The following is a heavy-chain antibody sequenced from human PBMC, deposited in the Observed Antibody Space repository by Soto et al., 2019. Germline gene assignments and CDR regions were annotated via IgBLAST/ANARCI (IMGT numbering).Heavy chain of an antibody. CDR2: IVVGSGNT. D-gene: IGHD2-15*01. Sequence: SVKVSCKASGFTFTSSAVQWVRQARGQRLEWIGWIVVGSGNTNYAQKFQERVTITRDMSTSTAYMELSSLRSEDTAVYYCAAAGWNYYYYGMDVWGQGPTVTVYS. CDR3: AAAGWNYYYYGMDV. V-gene: IGHV1-58*01. CDR1: GFTFTSSA. J-gene: IGHJ6*02.